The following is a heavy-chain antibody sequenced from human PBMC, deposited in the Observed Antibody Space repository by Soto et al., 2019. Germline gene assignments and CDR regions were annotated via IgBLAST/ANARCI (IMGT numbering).Heavy chain of an antibody. V-gene: IGHV3-23*01. D-gene: IGHD3-9*01. CDR2: IGARSGST. J-gene: IGHJ4*02. CDR1: GFTFSSYA. Sequence: GGSLRLSCAASGFTFSSYAMSWVRQAPGKGLEWVSVIGARSGSTYYADSVKGRFTISRDKSKNTLYLQMNSLRAKDTAVYYCAHFDWFIDYWGQGTLVTVSS. CDR3: AHFDWFIDY.